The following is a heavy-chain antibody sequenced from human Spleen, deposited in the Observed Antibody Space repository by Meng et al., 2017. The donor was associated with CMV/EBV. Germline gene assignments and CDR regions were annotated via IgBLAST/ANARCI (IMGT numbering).Heavy chain of an antibody. CDR2: IYYSGST. J-gene: IGHJ5*02. CDR3: ARLPGDGFWSGYENWFDP. CDR1: SVSRSSSY. Sequence: SVSRSSSYWGWIRQPPGKGLEWIGSIYYSGSTYYNPSLKSRVTISVDTSKNQFSLKLSSVTAADTAVYYCARLPGDGFWSGYENWFDPWGQGTLVTVSS. D-gene: IGHD3-3*01. V-gene: IGHV4-39*07.